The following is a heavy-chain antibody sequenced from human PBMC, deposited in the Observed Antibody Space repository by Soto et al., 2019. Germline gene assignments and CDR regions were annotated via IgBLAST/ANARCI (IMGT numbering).Heavy chain of an antibody. CDR1: GYTFTSYG. CDR2: ISAYNGNT. D-gene: IGHD3-10*01. J-gene: IGHJ3*02. V-gene: IGHV1-18*04. Sequence: GASVKVSCKASGYTFTSYGISWVRQAPGQGLEWMGWISAYNGNTNYARKLKGRVTMTTDTSTSTAYMELRSLRSDDTAVYYCARDRGRHYYGSGSPIGSGPSFDIWGQGTMVTVSS. CDR3: ARDRGRHYYGSGSPIGSGPSFDI.